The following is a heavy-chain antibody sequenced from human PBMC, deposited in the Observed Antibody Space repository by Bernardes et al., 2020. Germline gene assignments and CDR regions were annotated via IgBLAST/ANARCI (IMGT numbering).Heavy chain of an antibody. J-gene: IGHJ3*01. V-gene: IGHV4-59*01. CDR1: GGSISSYY. CDR3: ARGCTNGVCYRSPDAFDL. CDR2: IYYRGST. Sequence: SETLSLTCTVSGGSISSYYWSWIRQPPGKGLEWNGYIYYRGSTNYNPSLKSRVTISVDTSKNQFSLKLSSVTAADTAVYYFARGCTNGVCYRSPDAFDLWGQGQMVTVSS. D-gene: IGHD2-8*01.